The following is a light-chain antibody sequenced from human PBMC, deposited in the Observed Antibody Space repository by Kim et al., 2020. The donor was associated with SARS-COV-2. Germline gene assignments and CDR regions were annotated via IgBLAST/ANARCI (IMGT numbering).Light chain of an antibody. J-gene: IGKJ1*01. CDR2: ASS. V-gene: IGKV1-39*01. Sequence: LAASVGDRVTITCRASQNIDIYLSWYQQKPGKAPKLLIYASSSLQSWVPSRFSGRETGTEYTLTISNLQPEDSATYYCQQSYSTPSFGQGTKLEI. CDR1: QNIDIY. CDR3: QQSYSTPS.